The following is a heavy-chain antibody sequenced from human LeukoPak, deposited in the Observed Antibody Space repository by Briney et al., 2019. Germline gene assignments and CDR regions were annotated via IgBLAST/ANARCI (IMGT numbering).Heavy chain of an antibody. CDR2: IYSDGTT. CDR3: ARDLQNHSSSRDY. CDR1: GFTVRSNY. J-gene: IGHJ4*02. D-gene: IGHD6-13*01. V-gene: IGHV3-53*01. Sequence: GGSLRLSCAASGFTVRSNYMSWVRQAPGKGLEWVSVIYSDGTTYYADSVKGRFSISRDNSKNTLYLQMNSPRAEDTAVYYCARDLQNHSSSRDYWGQGTLVTVSS.